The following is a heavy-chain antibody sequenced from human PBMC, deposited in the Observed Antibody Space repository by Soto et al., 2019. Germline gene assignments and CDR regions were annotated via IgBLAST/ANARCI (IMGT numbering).Heavy chain of an antibody. CDR3: ARGDCSSTSCYHTRRYYYYYGMDV. CDR1: GGTFSSYA. D-gene: IGHD2-2*01. CDR2: IIPIFGTA. J-gene: IGHJ6*02. Sequence: QVQLVQSGAEVKKPGSSVKVSCKASGGTFSSYAISWVRQAPGQGLEWMGGIIPIFGTANYAQKFQGRVTITADKATSTAYMELSSLRSEDTAVYYCARGDCSSTSCYHTRRYYYYYGMDVWGQGTTVTVSS. V-gene: IGHV1-69*06.